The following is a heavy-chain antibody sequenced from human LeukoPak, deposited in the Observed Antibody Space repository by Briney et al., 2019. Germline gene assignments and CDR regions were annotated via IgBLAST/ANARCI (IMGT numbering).Heavy chain of an antibody. J-gene: IGHJ4*02. Sequence: HPGGSLRLSCAASGFTFSSYAIHWVRQAPGKGLEWVADISSDGSNKYYDDSVKGRITISRDDSKNTLYLQMDSLRVEDTAVYYCAREATGVMGANHYWGQGTLVTVSS. D-gene: IGHD1-26*01. CDR1: GFTFSSYA. CDR2: ISSDGSNK. CDR3: AREATGVMGANHY. V-gene: IGHV3-30-3*01.